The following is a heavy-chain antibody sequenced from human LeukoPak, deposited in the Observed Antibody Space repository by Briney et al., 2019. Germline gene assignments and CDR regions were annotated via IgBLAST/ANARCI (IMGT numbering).Heavy chain of an antibody. D-gene: IGHD3-22*01. CDR1: GFTFNSYA. CDR3: AKAGSSGYRYYFDY. Sequence: GGSLRLSCAASGFTFNSYAMSWVRQAPGKGLEWVSAISGSGDYTYYTDSVKGRFTMSRDNSKNTLYLVMNSLRAEDTAEYYCAKAGSSGYRYYFDYWSQGALVTVSS. V-gene: IGHV3-23*01. CDR2: ISGSGDYT. J-gene: IGHJ4*02.